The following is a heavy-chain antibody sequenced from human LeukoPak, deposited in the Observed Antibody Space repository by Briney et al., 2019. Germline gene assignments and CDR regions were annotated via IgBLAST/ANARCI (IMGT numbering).Heavy chain of an antibody. Sequence: SETLSLTCTVSGGSISSGSYYWSWIRQPAGKGLEWIGRIYTSGSTNYNPSLKSRVTISVDTSKNQFSLKLSSVTAADTAVYYCVRSDDFWSGYYGYWGQGTLVTVSS. D-gene: IGHD3-3*01. V-gene: IGHV4-61*02. CDR1: GGSISSGSYY. CDR2: IYTSGST. CDR3: VRSDDFWSGYYGY. J-gene: IGHJ4*02.